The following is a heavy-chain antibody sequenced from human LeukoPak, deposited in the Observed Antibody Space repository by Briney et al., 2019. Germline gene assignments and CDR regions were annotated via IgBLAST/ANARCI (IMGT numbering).Heavy chain of an antibody. CDR1: GYTFTSYG. V-gene: IGHV1-69*06. D-gene: IGHD6-13*01. J-gene: IGHJ3*02. CDR2: IIPIFGTA. CDR3: AREGPIAAAGTWAFDI. Sequence: ASVKVSCKASGYTFTSYGISWVRQAPGQGLEWMGGIIPIFGTANYAQKFQGRVTITADKSTSTAYMELSSLRPEDTAVYYCAREGPIAAAGTWAFDIWGQGTMVTVSS.